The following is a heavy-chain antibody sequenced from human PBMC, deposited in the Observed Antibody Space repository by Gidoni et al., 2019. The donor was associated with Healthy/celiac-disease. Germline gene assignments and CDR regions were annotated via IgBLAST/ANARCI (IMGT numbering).Heavy chain of an antibody. Sequence: QLQLQESGPGLVKPSETLSLTCTVSGGSISSSSYYWGWIRQPPGKGLEWIGSIYYSGSTYYNPSFKSRVTISVDTSKNQFSLKLSSVTAADTAVYYCARRVSRDGYNPFDYWGQGTLVTVSS. J-gene: IGHJ4*02. CDR3: ARRVSRDGYNPFDY. CDR2: IYYSGST. D-gene: IGHD5-12*01. V-gene: IGHV4-39*01. CDR1: GGSISSSSYY.